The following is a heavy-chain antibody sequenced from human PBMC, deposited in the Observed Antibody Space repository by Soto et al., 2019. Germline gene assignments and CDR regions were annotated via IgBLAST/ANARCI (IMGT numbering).Heavy chain of an antibody. V-gene: IGHV4-59*01. Sequence: WDTLRLTCTVSGDSISTNYSSWIRQPQGKGLEWIGYIHDSGRNNHNTYLKSRVTISVDTSKKQFSLTLSSVTAAEAAVYYWARVGRSGYYDAFDIWGQGTMVTVSS. CDR1: GDSISTNY. CDR2: IHDSGRN. J-gene: IGHJ3*02. D-gene: IGHD3-3*01. CDR3: ARVGRSGYYDAFDI.